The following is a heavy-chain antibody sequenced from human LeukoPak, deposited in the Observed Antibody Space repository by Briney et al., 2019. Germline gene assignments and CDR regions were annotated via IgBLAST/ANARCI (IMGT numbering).Heavy chain of an antibody. D-gene: IGHD6-13*01. CDR2: ISGSCGST. J-gene: IGHJ5*02. CDR1: GFTFSSYA. Sequence: QPGGSLRLSCAASGFTFSSYAMSWVRQAPGKGLEWVSAISGSCGSTYYADSVKGRFTISRDNSKNTLYLQMNSLRAEDTAVYYCAKTGLIAAAGTWWFDPWGQGTLVTVSS. V-gene: IGHV3-23*01. CDR3: AKTGLIAAAGTWWFDP.